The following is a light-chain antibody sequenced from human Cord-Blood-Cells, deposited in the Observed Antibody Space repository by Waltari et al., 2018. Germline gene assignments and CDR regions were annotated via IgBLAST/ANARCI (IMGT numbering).Light chain of an antibody. V-gene: IGKV3-11*01. J-gene: IGKJ2*01. CDR1: QSVSSY. CDR3: QQRSNWYT. Sequence: EIVLTQSPATLSLSPGERATLSCRASQSVSSYLAWYQQKPRQAPRLLIYDASNRATGIPARLSGSGSGTDFTFTISSLEPEDFAVYYGQQRSNWYTFGQGTKLEIK. CDR2: DAS.